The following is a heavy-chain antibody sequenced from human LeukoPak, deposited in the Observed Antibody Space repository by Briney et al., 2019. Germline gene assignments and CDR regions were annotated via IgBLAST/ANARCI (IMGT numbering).Heavy chain of an antibody. CDR1: GYTFTNYY. CDR2: INPSGGGT. V-gene: IGHV1-46*01. Sequence: ASVKVSCKASGYTFTNYYMHWVRQAPGQGLEWMGIINPSGGGTSYAQKFQGRLTMTRDTSTTTVYMELSSLRSEDTAMYYCARAMIVVVIDYWGQGTLVTVSS. J-gene: IGHJ4*02. CDR3: ARAMIVVVIDY. D-gene: IGHD3-22*01.